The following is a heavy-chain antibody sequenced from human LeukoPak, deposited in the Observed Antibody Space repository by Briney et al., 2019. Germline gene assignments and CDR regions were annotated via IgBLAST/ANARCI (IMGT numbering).Heavy chain of an antibody. J-gene: IGHJ6*02. D-gene: IGHD6-13*01. V-gene: IGHV1-2*02. CDR1: GDTFTGSF. CDR3: ARDGYSSSWPNYGMDV. CDR2: VNSNTGGT. Sequence: GASVKVSCKASGDTFTGSFMHWVRQAPGQGLEWMGWVNSNTGGTKFAQKFQGRVTMTRDTSISTAYMELSRLRSDDTAVYYCARDGYSSSWPNYGMDVWGQGTTVTVSS.